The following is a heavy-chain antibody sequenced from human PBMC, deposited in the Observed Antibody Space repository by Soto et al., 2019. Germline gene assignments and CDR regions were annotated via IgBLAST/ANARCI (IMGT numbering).Heavy chain of an antibody. Sequence: EVLLLESGGGLVQPGGSLRLSCEASGFSFSSFAMNWVRQAPGKGLEWVSAIGDSGASTYYADSVKGRFTTSRDNSRNTPYLQLSRRPAEDTAVYYCAKGVELDVWGNGTTVSVPS. D-gene: IGHD1-26*01. J-gene: IGHJ6*03. V-gene: IGHV3-23*01. CDR2: IGDSGAST. CDR3: AKGVELDV. CDR1: GFSFSSFA.